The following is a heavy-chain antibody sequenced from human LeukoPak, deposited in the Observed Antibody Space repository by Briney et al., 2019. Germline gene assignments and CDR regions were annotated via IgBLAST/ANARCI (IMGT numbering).Heavy chain of an antibody. J-gene: IGHJ4*02. CDR2: IDHSGST. V-gene: IGHV4-34*01. CDR1: GESFSGYY. Sequence: PSETLSLTCAVYGESFSGYYWSWIRQPPGKGLERIGEIDHSGSTNYNPSLKSRVTISVDTSKNQFSLKLNSMTAADTALYYCARGYCSSTSCYVVDHWGQGTLVTVSS. CDR3: ARGYCSSTSCYVVDH. D-gene: IGHD2-2*01.